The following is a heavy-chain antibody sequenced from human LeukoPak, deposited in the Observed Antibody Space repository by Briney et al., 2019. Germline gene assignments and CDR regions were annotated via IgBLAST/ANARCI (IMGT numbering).Heavy chain of an antibody. CDR1: GFTFSNYS. CDR3: ARGSHRIEYRRSAAFDP. D-gene: IGHD6-6*01. Sequence: TGGSLRLSCAASGFTFSNYSMNWVRQAPGKGLEWVSYISRSSTTIYYADSVKGRFTISRDNAKNSLYLQMNSLRAEDTAVYYCARGSHRIEYRRSAAFDPWGQGTLVTVSS. V-gene: IGHV3-48*01. CDR2: ISRSSTTI. J-gene: IGHJ5*02.